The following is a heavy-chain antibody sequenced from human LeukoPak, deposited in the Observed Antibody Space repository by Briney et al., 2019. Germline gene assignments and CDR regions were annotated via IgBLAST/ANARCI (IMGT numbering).Heavy chain of an antibody. D-gene: IGHD3-10*01. J-gene: IGHJ4*02. CDR1: GGSISSYY. Sequence: PSETLSLTCTVSGGSISSYYWSWIRQPPGKGLEWIGYIYYSGSTNYNPSLKSRVTISVDTSKNQFSLKLSSVTAADTAVYYCARQRKVGEWDFDYWGQGTLVTVSS. V-gene: IGHV4-59*08. CDR3: ARQRKVGEWDFDY. CDR2: IYYSGST.